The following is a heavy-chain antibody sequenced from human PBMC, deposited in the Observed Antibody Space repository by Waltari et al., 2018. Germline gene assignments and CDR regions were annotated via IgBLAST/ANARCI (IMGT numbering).Heavy chain of an antibody. CDR2: ISWNSGSI. V-gene: IGHV3-9*03. J-gene: IGHJ6*02. D-gene: IGHD2-15*01. Sequence: EVQLVESGGGLVQPGRSLRLSCAASGFTFDDYAMHWVRQAPGKGLEWVSGISWNSGSIGYADSVKGRFTISRDNAKNSLYLQMNSLRAEDMALYYCAKDKGSGYCSGGSCRKPYYYYYGMDVWGQGTTVTVSS. CDR1: GFTFDDYA. CDR3: AKDKGSGYCSGGSCRKPYYYYYGMDV.